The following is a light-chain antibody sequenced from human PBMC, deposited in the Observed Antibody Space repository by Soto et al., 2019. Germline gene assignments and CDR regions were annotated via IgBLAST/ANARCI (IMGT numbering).Light chain of an antibody. CDR1: SSDVGGYNY. V-gene: IGLV2-8*01. CDR2: EVS. CDR3: SSFAGNNNLV. J-gene: IGLJ2*01. Sequence: QSALTQPPSASGSPGQSGTISCTGTSSDVGGYNYVSWYQQHPGKAPKLMISEVSKRPSGVPDRFSGYKSGNTASLTVSGLQAEDEGDYYCSSFAGNNNLVFGGGTKLTVL.